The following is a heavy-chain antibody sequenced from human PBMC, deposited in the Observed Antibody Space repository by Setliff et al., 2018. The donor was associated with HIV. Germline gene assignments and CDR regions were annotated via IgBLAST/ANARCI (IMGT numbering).Heavy chain of an antibody. V-gene: IGHV2-5*02. Sequence: SGPTLVNPTHTLTLTCTFSGFSFSTNGVGVVWIRQPPGKALEWLALIYWDDDKLYNPTLKTRLTVTKDTSKNQVVITMTNMGPVDTATYYYAHRGDGDVGESGYFDHWGQGTLVTVSS. J-gene: IGHJ4*02. CDR1: GFSFSTNGVG. D-gene: IGHD3-16*01. CDR2: IYWDDDK. CDR3: AHRGDGDVGESGYFDH.